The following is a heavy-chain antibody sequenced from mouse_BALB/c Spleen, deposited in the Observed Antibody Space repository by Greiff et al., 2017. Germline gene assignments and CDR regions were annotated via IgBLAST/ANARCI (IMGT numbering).Heavy chain of an antibody. CDR2: INPYNGAT. CDR1: GYSFTGYY. V-gene: IGHV1-26*01. J-gene: IGHJ4*01. CDR3: ARNGAVYAMDY. Sequence: EVQLQQSGPELVKPGASVKISCKASGYSFTGYYMHWVKQSHVKSLEWIGRINPYNGATSYNQNFKDKASLTVDKSSSTAYMELHSLTSEDSAVYYCARNGAVYAMDYWGQGTSVTVSS.